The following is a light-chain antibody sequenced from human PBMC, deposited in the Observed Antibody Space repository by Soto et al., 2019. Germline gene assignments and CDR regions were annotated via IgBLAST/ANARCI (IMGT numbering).Light chain of an antibody. CDR1: QTVGTN. CDR2: AAS. CDR3: QQYNKWPLFT. V-gene: IGKV3-15*01. J-gene: IGKJ3*01. Sequence: EVVLTQSPATLSVSPGERATLSCRASQTVGTNLAWYQQRPGQVPRLLIYAASTRPTGIPARFSGSGSGSEFPLTISSLQSDDFALYSCQQYNKWPLFTFGPGTRVDNK.